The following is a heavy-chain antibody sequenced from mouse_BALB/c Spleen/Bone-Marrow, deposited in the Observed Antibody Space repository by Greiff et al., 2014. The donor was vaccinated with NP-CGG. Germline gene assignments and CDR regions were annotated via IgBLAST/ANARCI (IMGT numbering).Heavy chain of an antibody. CDR3: ARRIYYALGY. V-gene: IGHV1-54*01. J-gene: IGHJ2*01. Sequence: QVQLKESGAELVRPGTSVKVSCKASGYAFTNYLIEWVKQRPGQGLEWIGVLNPGSGGTNYNEKFKGKATLTADKSSSPAYMQLSSLTSDDSAVYFCARRIYYALGYWGQGTTLTVSS. CDR1: GYAFTNYL. D-gene: IGHD2-1*01. CDR2: LNPGSGGT.